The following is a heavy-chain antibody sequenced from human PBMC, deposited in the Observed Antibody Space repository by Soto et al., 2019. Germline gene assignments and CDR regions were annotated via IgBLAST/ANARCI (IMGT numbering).Heavy chain of an antibody. J-gene: IGHJ4*02. V-gene: IGHV2-26*01. D-gene: IGHD3-16*02. Sequence: QVTLKESGPVLVNPTETLTLTCTVSGFSLSNARMGVSWIRQPPGKALEWLAHIFSNDETSYSTSLKSSLTITKDTSKSQVVLTMTNMDAVDTATYYCARTNYDYIWGSYRYPFDYWGQGTLVTVSS. CDR2: IFSNDET. CDR3: ARTNYDYIWGSYRYPFDY. CDR1: GFSLSNARMG.